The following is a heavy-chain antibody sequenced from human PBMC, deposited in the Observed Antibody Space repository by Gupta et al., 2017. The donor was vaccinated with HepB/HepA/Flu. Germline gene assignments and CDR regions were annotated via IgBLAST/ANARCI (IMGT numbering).Heavy chain of an antibody. CDR3: TTLRASVAGSRVTYYFDY. CDR1: GFTFRNAW. V-gene: IGHV3-15*01. D-gene: IGHD6-19*01. CDR2: IKSKTDGGTT. Sequence: VQLVGSGGGLGKPGGSLILPCAAYGFTFRNAWLSWVLQAPGKGLEWVGRIKSKTDGGTTDYAAPVKGRFTISRDDSKNTLYLQMNSLKTEDTAVHYCTTLRASVAGSRVTYYFDYWGQGTLVTVSS. J-gene: IGHJ4*02.